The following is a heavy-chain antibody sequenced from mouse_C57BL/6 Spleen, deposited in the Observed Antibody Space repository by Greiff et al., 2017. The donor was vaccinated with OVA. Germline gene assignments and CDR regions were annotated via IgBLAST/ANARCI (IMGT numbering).Heavy chain of an antibody. V-gene: IGHV2-6-1*01. CDR3: ARHDGYYEDAMDY. CDR1: GFSLTSYG. D-gene: IGHD2-3*01. J-gene: IGHJ4*01. Sequence: VQLVESGPGLVAPSQSLSITCTVSGFSLTSYGVHWVRQPPGKGLEWLVVIWSDGSTNYNSALKSRLSISKDNSKSQVFLKMNSLQTDDTAMYYCARHDGYYEDAMDYWGQGTSVTVSS. CDR2: IWSDGST.